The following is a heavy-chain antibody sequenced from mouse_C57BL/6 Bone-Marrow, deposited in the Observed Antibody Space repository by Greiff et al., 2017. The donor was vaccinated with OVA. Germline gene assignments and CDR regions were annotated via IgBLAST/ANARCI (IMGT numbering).Heavy chain of an antibody. CDR1: GYTFTSYW. D-gene: IGHD1-1*01. V-gene: IGHV1-61*01. CDR2: IYPSDSET. CDR3: ARSGGYYYGSSSGGFAY. J-gene: IGHJ3*01. Sequence: QVQLKQPGAELVRPGSSVKLSCKASGYTFTSYWMDWVKQRPGQGLEWIGNIYPSDSETHYNQKFKDKATLTVDKSSSTAYMQLSSLTSEDSAVYYCARSGGYYYGSSSGGFAYWGQGTLVTVSA.